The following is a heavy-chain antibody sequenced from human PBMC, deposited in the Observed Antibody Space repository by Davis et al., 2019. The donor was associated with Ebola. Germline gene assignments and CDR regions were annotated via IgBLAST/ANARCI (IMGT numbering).Heavy chain of an antibody. D-gene: IGHD5-12*01. Sequence: ASVKVSCKASGYTFTGYYMHWVRQAPGQGLEWMGMINPSRGSTTYAQKFQGRVTMTTDTSTSTVYMEVSSLRSEDTAVFYCARDRGTSYRMDVWGKGTTVTVSS. CDR1: GYTFTGYY. CDR2: INPSRGST. CDR3: ARDRGTSYRMDV. J-gene: IGHJ6*04. V-gene: IGHV1-46*01.